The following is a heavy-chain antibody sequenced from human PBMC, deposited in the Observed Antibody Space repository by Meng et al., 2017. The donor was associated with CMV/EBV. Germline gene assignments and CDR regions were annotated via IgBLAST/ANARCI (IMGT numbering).Heavy chain of an antibody. J-gene: IGHJ4*02. D-gene: IGHD1-7*01. CDR3: ARDLHWNSVDY. CDR1: GFTVSNYW. CDR2: INIDGSTT. V-gene: IGHV3-74*03. Sequence: EVQLVESGGGLIRPGGSLRLSCAAFGFTVSNYWMHWIRQAPGKGLMWVSRINIDGSTTTHAASVKGRFTISRDNAKNTVYLQMNSLRAEDTAVYYCARDLHWNSVDYWGQGTLVTVST.